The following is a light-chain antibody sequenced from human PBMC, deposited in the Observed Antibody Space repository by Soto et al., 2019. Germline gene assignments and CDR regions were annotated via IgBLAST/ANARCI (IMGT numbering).Light chain of an antibody. Sequence: QSALTQPASVSGSPGQSITISCTGTSSDVGSYNLVSWYQQHPGKAPKLIISEVSKRPSGISDRFSGPKSGSTASLTISRLQPEDEADYYFCSYVCTDTHTVFGGGTQLTVL. CDR2: EVS. CDR3: CSYVCTDTHTV. J-gene: IGLJ7*01. V-gene: IGLV2-23*02. CDR1: SSDVGSYNL.